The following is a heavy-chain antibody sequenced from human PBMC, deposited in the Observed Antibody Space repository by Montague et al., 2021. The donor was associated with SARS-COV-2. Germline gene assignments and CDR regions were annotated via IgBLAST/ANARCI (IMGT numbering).Heavy chain of an antibody. CDR2: IYSGGST. CDR3: ARGGRYYDSRGYGDAFDI. D-gene: IGHD3-22*01. Sequence: FLSLSCSASGFTVSSNYMNWVRQAPGKGLEWVSVIYSGGSTYYADSVKGRFTISRDNSKNTLYLQMNSVRAEDTAVYYCARGGRYYDSRGYGDAFDIWGQGTMVTVSS. CDR1: GFTVSSNY. J-gene: IGHJ3*02. V-gene: IGHV3-66*01.